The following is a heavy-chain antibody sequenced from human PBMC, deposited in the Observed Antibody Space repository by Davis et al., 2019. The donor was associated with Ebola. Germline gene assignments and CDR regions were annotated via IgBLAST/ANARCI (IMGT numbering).Heavy chain of an antibody. CDR3: AKPLYSNYEGIYD. CDR2: MRYDDSDK. J-gene: IGHJ4*02. CDR1: GFTFRLYG. D-gene: IGHD4-11*01. V-gene: IGHV3-30*02. Sequence: GESLKISCAASGFTFRLYGMHWVRQAPGKGLGWLAFMRYDDSDKYYADSLKGRFTISRDISKNTLYLQMSSLRSEDTALYFCAKPLYSNYEGIYDWGQGTLVTVSS.